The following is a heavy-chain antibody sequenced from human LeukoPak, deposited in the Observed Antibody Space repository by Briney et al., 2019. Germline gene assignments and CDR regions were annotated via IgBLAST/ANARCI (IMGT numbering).Heavy chain of an antibody. CDR1: GGSISSSSYY. Sequence: SETLSLTCTVSGGSISSSSYYWGWIRQPPGKGLEWIGRIYYSGSTYYNPSLKSRVIISVDTSKNQFSLKLSSVTDADTAVYYCARDGARASIAAAGKQFDYWGQGTLVTVSS. CDR3: ARDGARASIAAAGKQFDY. D-gene: IGHD6-13*01. V-gene: IGHV4-39*07. CDR2: IYYSGST. J-gene: IGHJ4*02.